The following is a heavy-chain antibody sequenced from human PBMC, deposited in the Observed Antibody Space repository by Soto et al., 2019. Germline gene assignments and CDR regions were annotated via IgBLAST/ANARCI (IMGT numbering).Heavy chain of an antibody. CDR1: GGTFSSYA. V-gene: IGHV1-69*01. CDR2: IIPIFGTA. CDR3: AIVGAEGDGYNYRASNWFDP. D-gene: IGHD5-12*01. J-gene: IGHJ5*02. Sequence: QVQLVQSGAEVKKPGSSVKVSCKASGGTFSSYAISWVRQAPGQGLEWMGGIIPIFGTANYAQKFQGRVTITADESTSTAYMELSSLRSEDTAVYYCAIVGAEGDGYNYRASNWFDPWGQGTLVTVSS.